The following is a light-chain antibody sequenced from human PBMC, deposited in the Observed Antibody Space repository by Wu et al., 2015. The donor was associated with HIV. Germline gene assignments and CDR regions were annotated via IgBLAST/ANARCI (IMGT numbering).Light chain of an antibody. CDR3: QKYNTAPWT. CDR1: QGISSY. CDR2: AAS. J-gene: IGKJ1*01. Sequence: DIQLTQSPSFLSVSVGDRVTITCRASQGISSYLAWYQLKPGKAPTLLIYAASTLQSGVPSRFSGSGSGTEFTLTISSLQPEDFATYYCQKYNTAPWTFGQGT. V-gene: IGKV1-9*01.